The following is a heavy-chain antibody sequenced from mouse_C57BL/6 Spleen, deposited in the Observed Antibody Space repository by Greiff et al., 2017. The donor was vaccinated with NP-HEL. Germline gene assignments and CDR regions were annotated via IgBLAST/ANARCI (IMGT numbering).Heavy chain of an antibody. J-gene: IGHJ2*01. V-gene: IGHV14-3*01. CDR3: ARGVGYYGSSYDYFAY. D-gene: IGHD1-1*01. CDR2: IDPANGNT. Sequence: EVQLQQSVAELVRPGASVKLSCTASGFNIKNTYMHWVKQRPEQGLEWIGRIDPANGNTKYAPKFQGKATITADTSSNTAYLQLSSLTSEDTAIYYCARGVGYYGSSYDYFAYWGQGTTLTVSS. CDR1: GFNIKNTY.